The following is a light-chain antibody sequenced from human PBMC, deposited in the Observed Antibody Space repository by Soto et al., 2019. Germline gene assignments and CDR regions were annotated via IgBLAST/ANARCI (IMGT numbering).Light chain of an antibody. Sequence: EIVLTQSPATLSLSPGERATLSCRASQSVSTYLAWYQQKPGQAPRLLIYGASNRATGIPARFSGSGSGTDFTLTISRLEPEDFAVYYCQQRSDWLSFGPGTKVDIK. V-gene: IGKV3-11*01. CDR2: GAS. CDR1: QSVSTY. J-gene: IGKJ3*01. CDR3: QQRSDWLS.